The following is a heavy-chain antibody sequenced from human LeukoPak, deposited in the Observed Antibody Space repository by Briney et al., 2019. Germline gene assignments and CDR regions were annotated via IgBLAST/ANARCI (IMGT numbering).Heavy chain of an antibody. CDR2: IYYSGST. CDR1: GGSISSGGYY. D-gene: IGHD3-10*01. CDR3: ARDRSGSGYLYYYYYCMDV. J-gene: IGHJ6*02. Sequence: SETLSLTCTVSGGSISSGGYYWSWIRQHPGKGLEWIGYIYYSGSTYYNPSLKSRVTISVDTSKNQFSLKLSSVTAADTAVYYCARDRSGSGYLYYYYYCMDVWGQGTTVTVSS. V-gene: IGHV4-31*03.